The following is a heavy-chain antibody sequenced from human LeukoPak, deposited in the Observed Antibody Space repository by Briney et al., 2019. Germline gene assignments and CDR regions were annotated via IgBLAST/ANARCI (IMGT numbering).Heavy chain of an antibody. V-gene: IGHV3-74*01. Sequence: GGSLRLSCAASGFTFSSYWMHWVRQAPGKGLAWVSRINTDGSSTSYADSVKGRFTISRDNAKYTLYLQMNSLRAEDTAVYYCARDSYDFWSGYGHAFDIWGQGTMVTVSS. CDR3: ARDSYDFWSGYGHAFDI. CDR2: INTDGSST. CDR1: GFTFSSYW. D-gene: IGHD3-3*01. J-gene: IGHJ3*02.